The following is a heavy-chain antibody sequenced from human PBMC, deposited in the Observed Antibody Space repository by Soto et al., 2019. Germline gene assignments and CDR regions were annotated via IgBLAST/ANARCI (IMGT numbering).Heavy chain of an antibody. J-gene: IGHJ6*02. CDR2: VSAGGDMT. Sequence: DVQVLESGGDLVQPGGSLRLSCAASGFTFNSYAMSWVRQAPGKGLEWVSSVSAGGDMTYYSDSVKGRFTISRDNSNHALFMQMNSLRIDDTALYYCARGDRGGSGSPASYYYSGLDVWGQGTTVTVS. D-gene: IGHD3-10*01. CDR1: GFTFNSYA. V-gene: IGHV3-23*01. CDR3: ARGDRGGSGSPASYYYSGLDV.